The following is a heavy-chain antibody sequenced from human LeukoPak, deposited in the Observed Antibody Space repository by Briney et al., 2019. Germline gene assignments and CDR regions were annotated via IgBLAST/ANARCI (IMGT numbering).Heavy chain of an antibody. D-gene: IGHD1-26*01. V-gene: IGHV1-18*01. CDR2: ISGYNGNT. CDR3: ARARRYGGSLDY. Sequence: ASVTVSFTASGYTFTTYNINWVRQAPGQGLEWMGWISGYNGNTNYAQKLQGRVTMTTDTSTSTAYMELRSLKSDDTAVYYCARARRYGGSLDYWGQGTLVTVSS. J-gene: IGHJ4*02. CDR1: GYTFTTYN.